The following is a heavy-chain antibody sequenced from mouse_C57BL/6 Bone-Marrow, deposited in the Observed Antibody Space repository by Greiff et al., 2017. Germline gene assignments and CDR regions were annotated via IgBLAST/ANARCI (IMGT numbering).Heavy chain of an antibody. CDR1: GFSLTSYG. Sequence: VMLVESGPGLVAPSQSLSITCTVSGFSLTSYGVSWVRQPPGKGLEWLGVIWGDGSTNYHSALISRLSISKDNSKSQVFLKLNSLQTDDTATYYCAKEGFITTVVAPGFAYWGQGTLVTVSA. J-gene: IGHJ3*01. CDR2: IWGDGST. CDR3: AKEGFITTVVAPGFAY. D-gene: IGHD1-1*01. V-gene: IGHV2-3*01.